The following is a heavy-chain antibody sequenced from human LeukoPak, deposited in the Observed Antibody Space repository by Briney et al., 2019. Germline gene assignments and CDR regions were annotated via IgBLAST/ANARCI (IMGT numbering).Heavy chain of an antibody. CDR1: GGSFSGYY. J-gene: IGHJ4*02. CDR2: INHSGST. CDR3: AREGGGHNYGSDY. V-gene: IGHV4-34*01. D-gene: IGHD5-18*01. Sequence: PSETLSLTCAVYGGSFSGYYWSWIRQPPGKGLEWIGEINHSGSTNYNPSLKSRVTMSIDTSKNQFSLKLSSVTAADTAVYYCAREGGGHNYGSDYWGQGTLVTVSA.